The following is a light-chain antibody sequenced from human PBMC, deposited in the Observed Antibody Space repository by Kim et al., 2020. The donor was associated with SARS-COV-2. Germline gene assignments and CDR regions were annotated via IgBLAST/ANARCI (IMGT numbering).Light chain of an antibody. CDR2: EDS. CDR3: QAWDSSTGV. CDR1: KLGDKY. J-gene: IGLJ3*02. V-gene: IGLV3-1*01. Sequence: SESAGQTASITCAGDKLGDKYVCWYQQKPGQSPVRVIYEDSRRPSGIPERFLGSNSGNTATLTIGGTQAMDEADYYCQAWDSSTGVFGGGTQLTVL.